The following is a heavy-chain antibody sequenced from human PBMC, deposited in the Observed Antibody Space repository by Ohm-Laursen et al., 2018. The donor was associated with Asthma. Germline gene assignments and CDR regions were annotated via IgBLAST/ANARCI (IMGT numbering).Heavy chain of an antibody. Sequence: ASVKVSCKASGYTFTSYAMNWVRQAPGQGLEWMGWINTDTGNPTYAQGFTGRFVFSLDTSVSTAYLQISSLKAEDTAVYYCARDPQASNYYYGMDVWGQGTTVTVSS. CDR3: ARDPQASNYYYGMDV. D-gene: IGHD4-11*01. J-gene: IGHJ6*02. CDR2: INTDTGNP. CDR1: GYTFTSYA. V-gene: IGHV7-4-1*02.